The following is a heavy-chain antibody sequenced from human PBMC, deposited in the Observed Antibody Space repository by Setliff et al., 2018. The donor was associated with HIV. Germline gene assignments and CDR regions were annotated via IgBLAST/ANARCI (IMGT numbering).Heavy chain of an antibody. V-gene: IGHV1-2*02. CDR3: AREERYYDGKGALDY. CDR2: INPETGGT. J-gene: IGHJ4*02. Sequence: ASVKVSCKASGYKFSDQFRNHYMHWVRQVPGQGLEWMGMINPETGGTTYAQRFQGRVTMTRDTSITTAYMELSSLISDDTAVYYCAREERYYDGKGALDYWGQGMLVTVSS. D-gene: IGHD3-22*01. CDR1: GYKFSDQFRNHY.